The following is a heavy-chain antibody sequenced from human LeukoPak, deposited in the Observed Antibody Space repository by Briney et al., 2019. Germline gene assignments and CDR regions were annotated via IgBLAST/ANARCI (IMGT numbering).Heavy chain of an antibody. V-gene: IGHV1-69*06. J-gene: IGHJ5*02. CDR2: IIPIFGTA. Sequence: SVKVSCKASGYTLTGYYMHWVRQAPGQGLEWMGGIIPIFGTANYAQKFQGRVTITADKSTSTAYMELSSLRSEDTAVYYCARVELTDTYNWFDPWGQGTLVTVSS. D-gene: IGHD1-7*01. CDR1: GYTLTGYY. CDR3: ARVELTDTYNWFDP.